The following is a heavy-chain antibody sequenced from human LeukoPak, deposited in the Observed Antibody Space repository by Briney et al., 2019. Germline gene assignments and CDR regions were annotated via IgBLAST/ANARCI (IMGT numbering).Heavy chain of an antibody. V-gene: IGHV3-33*08. Sequence: PGRSLRLSCAASGFTFSSYGMHWVRQAPGKGLEWVAVIWYDGSNKYYADSVKGRFTISRDNSKNTLYLQMNSLRAEDTAVYYCARSGSYQGLYFDYWGQGTLVTVSS. D-gene: IGHD1-26*01. CDR1: GFTFSSYG. CDR3: ARSGSYQGLYFDY. J-gene: IGHJ4*02. CDR2: IWYDGSNK.